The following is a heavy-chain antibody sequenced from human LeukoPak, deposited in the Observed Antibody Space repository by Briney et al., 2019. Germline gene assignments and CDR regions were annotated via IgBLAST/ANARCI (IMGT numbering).Heavy chain of an antibody. CDR3: TTEFSVYCSGGSCYY. V-gene: IGHV3-15*01. J-gene: IGHJ4*02. CDR2: IKSKTDGGTT. CDR1: GFTFSNAW. Sequence: GGSLRLSCAASGFTFSNAWMSWVRQAPGKGLEWVGRIKSKTDGGTTDYAAPVKGRFTISRDDSKNTLYLQMNSLKTEDTAVYYCTTEFSVYCSGGSCYYWGQGTLVTVSS. D-gene: IGHD2-15*01.